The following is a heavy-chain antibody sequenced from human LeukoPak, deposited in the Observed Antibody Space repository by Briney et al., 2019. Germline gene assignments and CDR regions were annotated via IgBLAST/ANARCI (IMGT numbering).Heavy chain of an antibody. CDR1: DXSISTYY. D-gene: IGHD6-19*01. V-gene: IGHV4-59*01. J-gene: IGHJ4*02. CDR2: IHYSGTT. CDR3: ASSSAWYTPFVY. Sequence: PSETLSLTCTVSDXSISTYYWSWIRQPPGKGLEWIGSIHYSGTTNYNPSLNSRITISVDTSKYQFSLKLSSVAAADTAVFYCASSSAWYTPFVYWGQGTLVTVSS.